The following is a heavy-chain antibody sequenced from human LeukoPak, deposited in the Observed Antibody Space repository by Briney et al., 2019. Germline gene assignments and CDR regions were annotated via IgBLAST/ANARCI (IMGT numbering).Heavy chain of an antibody. CDR3: ARAGQLWRRYYFDY. D-gene: IGHD5-18*01. J-gene: IGHJ4*02. Sequence: SETLSLTCAVYGGSFSGYYWSWIRQPPGKGLEWIGEINHSGSTNYNPSLKSRVTISVDTSKNQFSLKLSSETAAHTAVYYCARAGQLWRRYYFDYWGQGTLVTVSS. V-gene: IGHV4-34*01. CDR2: INHSGST. CDR1: GGSFSGYY.